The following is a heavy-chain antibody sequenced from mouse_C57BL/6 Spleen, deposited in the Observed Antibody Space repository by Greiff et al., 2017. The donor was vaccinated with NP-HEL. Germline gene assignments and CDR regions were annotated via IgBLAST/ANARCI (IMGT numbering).Heavy chain of an antibody. CDR2: INPNNGGT. Sequence: VQLKESGPELVKPGASVKMSCKASGYTFTDYNMHWVKQSHGKSLEWIGYINPNNGGTSYNQKFKGKATLTVNKSSSTAYMELRSLTSEDSAVYYCAGPDDYGNFDYWGQGTTLTVSS. CDR3: AGPDDYGNFDY. V-gene: IGHV1-22*01. J-gene: IGHJ2*01. D-gene: IGHD2-1*01. CDR1: GYTFTDYN.